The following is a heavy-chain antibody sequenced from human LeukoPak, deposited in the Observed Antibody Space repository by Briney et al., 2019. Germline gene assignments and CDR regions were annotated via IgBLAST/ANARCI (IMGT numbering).Heavy chain of an antibody. CDR1: GFSTSRSW. CDR2: INQDGSQK. V-gene: IGHV3-7*03. CDR3: TRDQS. J-gene: IGHJ4*02. Sequence: GGSLRLSCAGSGFSTSRSWMSWVRQTPGKGLEWVANINQDGSQKYYVDSVKRRFTITSNNAKNSLFLQMNSLRAEDTAMYYCTRDQSWGQGTLVTVSS.